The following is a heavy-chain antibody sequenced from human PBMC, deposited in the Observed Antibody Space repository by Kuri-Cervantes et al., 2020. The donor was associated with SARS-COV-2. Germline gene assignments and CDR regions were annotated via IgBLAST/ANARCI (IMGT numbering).Heavy chain of an antibody. Sequence: ASVKVSCKASGYTFTSYGISWVRQAPGQGLEWMGWISAYNGNTNYAQKLQGRVTKTTDTSTSTAYMELRSLRSDDTAVYYCARERGTSYYYYYMDVWGKGTTVTVSS. V-gene: IGHV1-18*01. J-gene: IGHJ6*03. CDR3: ARERGTSYYYYYMDV. CDR1: GYTFTSYG. CDR2: ISAYNGNT. D-gene: IGHD1-7*01.